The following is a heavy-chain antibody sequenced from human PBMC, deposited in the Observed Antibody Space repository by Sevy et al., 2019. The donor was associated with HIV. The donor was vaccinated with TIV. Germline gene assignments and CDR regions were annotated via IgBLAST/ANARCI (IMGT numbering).Heavy chain of an antibody. CDR3: ARDGGYDSSGYFDY. J-gene: IGHJ4*02. V-gene: IGHV1-18*04. D-gene: IGHD3-22*01. CDR1: GYTFTSYG. CDR2: ISVYNGNT. Sequence: ASVKVSCKASGYTFTSYGISWVRQAPGQGLEWMGWISVYNGNTNYAQKLQGRVTMTTDTSTSTAYMELRSLRSDDTAVYYCARDGGYDSSGYFDYWGQGTLVTVSS.